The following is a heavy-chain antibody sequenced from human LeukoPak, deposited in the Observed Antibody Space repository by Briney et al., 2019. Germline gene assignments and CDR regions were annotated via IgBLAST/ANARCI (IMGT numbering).Heavy chain of an antibody. CDR2: ISSDGSSQ. J-gene: IGHJ3*01. V-gene: IGHV3-30*03. D-gene: IGHD6-19*01. CDR1: GFSFSNYA. CDR3: ASPPVAGQHDVFDY. Sequence: GGSLRLSCLTSGFSFSNYAMHWVRQTPATGLEWVAVISSDGSSQHYPASVRGRFTISRDNSKNTLYLQLNSLRNEDTAMYYCASPPVAGQHDVFDYWGQGTMVTVSS.